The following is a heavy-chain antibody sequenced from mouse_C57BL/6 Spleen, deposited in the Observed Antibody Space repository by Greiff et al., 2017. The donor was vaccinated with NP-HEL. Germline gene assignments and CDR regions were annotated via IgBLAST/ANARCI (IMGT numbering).Heavy chain of an antibody. Sequence: EVQLVESGGGLVKPGGSLKLSCAASGFTFSSYAMSWVRQTPEKRLEWVATISDGGSYTYYPDNVKGRFTISRDNAKNNLYLQMSHLKSEDTAMYYCAREDDYDYYAMDYWGQGTSVTVSS. CDR2: ISDGGSYT. V-gene: IGHV5-4*01. J-gene: IGHJ4*01. D-gene: IGHD2-4*01. CDR3: AREDDYDYYAMDY. CDR1: GFTFSSYA.